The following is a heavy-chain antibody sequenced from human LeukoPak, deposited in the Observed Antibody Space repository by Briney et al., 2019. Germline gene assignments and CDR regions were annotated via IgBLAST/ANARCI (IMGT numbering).Heavy chain of an antibody. V-gene: IGHV1-69*05. Sequence: SVKVSCKASGGTFSSYAISWVRQAPGQGLASMGGIIPIFGTANYAQKFQGRVTITTDESTSTAYMELSSLRSEDTAVYYRAGSKVDTVYYYYMDVWGKGTTVTVSS. CDR3: AGSKVDTVYYYYMDV. CDR2: IIPIFGTA. J-gene: IGHJ6*03. D-gene: IGHD5-18*01. CDR1: GGTFSSYA.